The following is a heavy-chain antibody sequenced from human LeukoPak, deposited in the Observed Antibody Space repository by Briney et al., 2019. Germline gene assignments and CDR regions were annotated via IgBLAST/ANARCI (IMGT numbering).Heavy chain of an antibody. CDR2: IKQDGSEK. V-gene: IGHV3-7*01. D-gene: IGHD1-26*01. CDR3: ARDKIVGATHFDY. J-gene: IGHJ4*02. CDR1: GFTFSSYW. Sequence: GGSLRLSCAASGFTFSSYWMSWVREAPGKGLEWVANIKQDGSEKYYVDSVKGRFTISRDNAKNSLYLQMNSLRAEDTAVYYCARDKIVGATHFDYWGQGTLVTVSS.